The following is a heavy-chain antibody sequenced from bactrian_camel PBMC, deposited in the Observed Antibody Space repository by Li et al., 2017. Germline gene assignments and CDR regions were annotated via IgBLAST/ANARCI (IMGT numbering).Heavy chain of an antibody. J-gene: IGHJ4*01. CDR2: IYTGGDTT. CDR1: GYRENC. D-gene: IGHD1*01. Sequence: QVQLVESGGGSVQAGGSLRLSCARSGYRENCIGWFRQAPGKEREGLATIYTGGDTTYYADSVKGRFTISQDKGKNRVCLRMSNLNPEDTAMYFCAADAPWYSGVCRYNFLGQGTQVTVS. CDR3: AADAPWYSGVCRYNF. V-gene: IGHV3S63*01.